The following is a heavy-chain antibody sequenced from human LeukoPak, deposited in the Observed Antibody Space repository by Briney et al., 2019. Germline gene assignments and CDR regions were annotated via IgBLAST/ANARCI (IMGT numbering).Heavy chain of an antibody. D-gene: IGHD6-19*01. CDR3: ARVRYSSGWYYFDY. J-gene: IGHJ4*02. V-gene: IGHV4-61*02. CDR1: GGSISSGSYY. CDR2: IYTSGST. Sequence: SQTLSLTCTVSGGSISSGSYYWSWIRQPAGKGLEWIGRIYTSGSTYYNPSLKSRVTISVDTSKNQFSLKLSSVTAADTAVYYCARVRYSSGWYYFDYWGQGTLVTVSS.